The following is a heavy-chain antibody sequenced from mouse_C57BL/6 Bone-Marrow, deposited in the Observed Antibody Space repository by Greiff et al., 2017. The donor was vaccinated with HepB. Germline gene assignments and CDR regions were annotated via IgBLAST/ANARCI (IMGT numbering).Heavy chain of an antibody. D-gene: IGHD1-1*01. CDR3: ARLNYYGSSYTWFAY. J-gene: IGHJ3*01. V-gene: IGHV1-64*01. CDR1: GYTFTSYW. CDR2: IHPNSGST. Sequence: QVQLQQSGAELVKPGASVKLSCKASGYTFTSYWMHWVKQRPGQGLEWIGMIHPNSGSTNYNEKFKSKATLTVDKSSSTAYMQLSSLTSEDSAVYYCARLNYYGSSYTWFAYWGQGTLVTVSA.